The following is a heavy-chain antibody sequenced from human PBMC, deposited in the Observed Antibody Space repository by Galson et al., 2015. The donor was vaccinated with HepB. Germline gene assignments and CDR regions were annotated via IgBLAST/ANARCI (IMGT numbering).Heavy chain of an antibody. V-gene: IGHV3-7*01. CDR2: IKQDGSEK. Sequence: SLRLSCAASGFTFSSYWMSWVRQAPGKGLEWVANIKQDGSEKYYVDSVKGRFTISRDNAKNSLYLQMNSLRAEDTAVYYCARVNDVWPSSTYDAFDIWGQGIMFTVSS. D-gene: IGHD3-3*01. J-gene: IGHJ3*02. CDR3: ARVNDVWPSSTYDAFDI. CDR1: GFTFSSYW.